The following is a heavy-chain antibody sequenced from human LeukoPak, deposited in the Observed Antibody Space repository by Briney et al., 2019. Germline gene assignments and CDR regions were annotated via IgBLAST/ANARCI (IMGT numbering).Heavy chain of an antibody. CDR1: GDSIINYY. Sequence: PSETLSLTCTVSGDSIINYYRSWIRQPPGKGLEWIGYIYTSGSNKYNPSLKSRVTISGDTSMNQFSLKLSSVTAADTAVYYCARQYSGAYSPFDYWGQGTLVAVSS. V-gene: IGHV4-4*09. J-gene: IGHJ4*02. CDR3: ARQYSGAYSPFDY. D-gene: IGHD1-26*01. CDR2: IYTSGSN.